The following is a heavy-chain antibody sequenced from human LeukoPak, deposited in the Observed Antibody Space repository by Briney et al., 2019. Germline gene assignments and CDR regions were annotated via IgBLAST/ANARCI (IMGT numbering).Heavy chain of an antibody. CDR1: GFTVSSNY. V-gene: IGHV3-53*01. Sequence: GGSLRLTCAASGFTVSSNYMSWVRQAPGKGLEWVSVIYSGGSTYYADSVKGRFTISRDNSKNTLYLQMNSLRAEDTAVYYCARSYDSSGYTPEIAFDIWGQGTMVTVSS. CDR2: IYSGGST. D-gene: IGHD3-22*01. J-gene: IGHJ3*02. CDR3: ARSYDSSGYTPEIAFDI.